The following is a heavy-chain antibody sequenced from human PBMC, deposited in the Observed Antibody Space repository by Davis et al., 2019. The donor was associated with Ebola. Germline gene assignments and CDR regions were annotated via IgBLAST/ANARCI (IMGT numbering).Heavy chain of an antibody. CDR2: ISSSSTSR. J-gene: IGHJ4*02. CDR1: GFSFSSCS. CDR3: ARAPRYYYDSSGYYYY. V-gene: IGHV3-21*06. D-gene: IGHD3-22*01. Sequence: GESLKISCAASGFSFSSCSMNWVRQAPGTGLESVSSISSSSTSRYYVDSVKGRFTISRDNAKNSLYPQMNSLRAEDTAVYYCARAPRYYYDSSGYYYYWGQGTLVTVSS.